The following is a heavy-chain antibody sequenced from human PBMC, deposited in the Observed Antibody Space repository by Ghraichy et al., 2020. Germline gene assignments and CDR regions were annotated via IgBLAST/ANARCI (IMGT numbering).Heavy chain of an antibody. Sequence: GGSLRLSCAAYGFTFSSYVVTWVRQAPGKGLEWVSGISGSGGSTYYADSVMGRFTISRDDSNNTLYLQMNSLRAEDTAVYYCAKGRASSGWYGTAFDIWGQETMVTISS. CDR2: ISGSGGST. CDR3: AKGRASSGWYGTAFDI. V-gene: IGHV3-23*01. D-gene: IGHD6-19*01. CDR1: GFTFSSYV. J-gene: IGHJ3*02.